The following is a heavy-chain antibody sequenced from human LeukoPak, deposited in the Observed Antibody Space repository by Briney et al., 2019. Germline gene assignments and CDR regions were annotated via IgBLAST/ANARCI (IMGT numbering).Heavy chain of an antibody. D-gene: IGHD1/OR15-1a*01. CDR3: ARGGRTMNDY. J-gene: IGHJ4*02. V-gene: IGHV3-7*01. CDR2: IKQDGSES. CDR1: GFTFSSYW. Sequence: PGGSLRLSCAASGFTFSSYWMTWVRQAPGKGLEWVANIKQDGSESYYVDSVKGRFTVSRDNAKNPLYLQMNSLRAEDTAVYYCARGGRTMNDYWGQGSLVTVSS.